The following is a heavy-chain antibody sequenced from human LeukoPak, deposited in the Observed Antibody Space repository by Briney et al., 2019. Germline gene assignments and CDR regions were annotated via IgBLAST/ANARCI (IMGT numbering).Heavy chain of an antibody. D-gene: IGHD3-10*01. Sequence: PGGSLTLSCAASGFTFSSYSMNWLRQAPGKGLEWVSYISSSSSTIYYADSVKGRFTISRDNSKKTLYLQMNSLRAEDTAVYYCAKGMAAYGSGSLFDYWGQGTLVTVSS. CDR3: AKGMAAYGSGSLFDY. J-gene: IGHJ4*02. CDR1: GFTFSSYS. CDR2: ISSSSSTI. V-gene: IGHV3-48*01.